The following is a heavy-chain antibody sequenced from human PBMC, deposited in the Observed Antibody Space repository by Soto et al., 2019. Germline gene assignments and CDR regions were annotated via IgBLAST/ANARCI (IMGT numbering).Heavy chain of an antibody. Sequence: QVQLQQWGAGPLRPLETLSLTCGVSGGSFSGYYWAWIRQSPGKGLEWIGEINDRGSINYNPSLKSRVIISVATSKNHYSLNLSSVTAADTAVYYCARESHDILTGPPWVWYFDLWGRGTLVTVSS. J-gene: IGHJ2*01. D-gene: IGHD3-9*01. CDR2: INDRGSI. CDR3: ARESHDILTGPPWVWYFDL. V-gene: IGHV4-34*01. CDR1: GGSFSGYY.